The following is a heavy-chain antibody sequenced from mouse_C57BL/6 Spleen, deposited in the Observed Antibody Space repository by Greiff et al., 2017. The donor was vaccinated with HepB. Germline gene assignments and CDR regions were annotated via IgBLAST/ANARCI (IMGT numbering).Heavy chain of an antibody. V-gene: IGHV5-6*01. CDR3: ARQGYDDCSSDYWYFDV. D-gene: IGHD1-1*01. Sequence: EVNVVESGGDLVKPGGSLKLSCAASGFTFSSYGMSWVRQTPDKRLEWVGTISSGGSYTYYTDSVKGRFTMSRDNARNTLYLLMSSLKTEDTAMYYGARQGYDDCSSDYWYFDVWGTGTTVTVSS. J-gene: IGHJ1*03. CDR1: GFTFSSYG. CDR2: ISSGGSYT.